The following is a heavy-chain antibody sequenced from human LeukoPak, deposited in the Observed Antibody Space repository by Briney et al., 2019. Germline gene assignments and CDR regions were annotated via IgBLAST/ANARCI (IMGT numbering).Heavy chain of an antibody. J-gene: IGHJ3*02. Sequence: GGSLRLSCAASGLTFSSYEMNWVRQAPGTGLEWVSYISSSGTAIYYADSVKGRFTISRDNAKNSLYLQTNSLRAEDTAVYYCARDVEPDAFDIWGQGTMVTVSS. CDR2: ISSSGTAI. D-gene: IGHD1-1*01. V-gene: IGHV3-48*03. CDR1: GLTFSSYE. CDR3: ARDVEPDAFDI.